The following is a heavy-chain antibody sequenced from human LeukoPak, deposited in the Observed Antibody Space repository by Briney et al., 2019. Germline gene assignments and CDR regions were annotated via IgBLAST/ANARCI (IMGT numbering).Heavy chain of an antibody. CDR3: ARTRGDIVGALGY. J-gene: IGHJ4*02. CDR2: ISSSSSYI. Sequence: GGSLRLSCAASGVTFSSYSMNWVRQAPGKGLECVSSISSSSSYIYYADSVKGRFTISRDNAKNSLYLQMNSLRAEDTAVYYCARTRGDIVGALGYWGQGTLVTVSS. D-gene: IGHD1-26*01. CDR1: GVTFSSYS. V-gene: IGHV3-21*01.